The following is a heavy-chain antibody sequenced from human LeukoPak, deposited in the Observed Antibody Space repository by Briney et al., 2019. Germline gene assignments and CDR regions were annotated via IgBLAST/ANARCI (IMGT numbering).Heavy chain of an antibody. CDR2: ISGSGGST. Sequence: GGSLRLSCATSGFTFSSYTMNWVRQAPGKGLEWVSAISGSGGSTYYADSVKGRFTISRDNSKNTLYLQMNSLRAEDTAVYYCAKGEYYYDSSGYYHYWGQGTLVTVSS. V-gene: IGHV3-23*01. CDR1: GFTFSSYT. D-gene: IGHD3-22*01. J-gene: IGHJ4*02. CDR3: AKGEYYYDSSGYYHY.